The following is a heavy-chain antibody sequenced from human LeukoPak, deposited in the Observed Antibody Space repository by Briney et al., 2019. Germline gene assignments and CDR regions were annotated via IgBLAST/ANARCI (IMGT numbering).Heavy chain of an antibody. J-gene: IGHJ6*03. CDR2: ISSSSSYI. CDR1: GFTFSSYS. D-gene: IGHD6-13*01. V-gene: IGHV3-21*01. CDR3: ARADYSSTWSHYYYYMDV. Sequence: PGGSLRLSCAASGFTFSSYSMNWVRQAPGKGLEWVSSISSSSSYIYYADSVKGRFTISRDNAKNSLYLQMNSLRAEDTAVYYCARADYSSTWSHYYYYMDVWGKGTTVTVSS.